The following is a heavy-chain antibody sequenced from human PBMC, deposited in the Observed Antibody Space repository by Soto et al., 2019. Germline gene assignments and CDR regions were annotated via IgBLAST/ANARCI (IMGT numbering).Heavy chain of an antibody. J-gene: IGHJ3*02. D-gene: IGHD6-25*01. CDR2: IRSKAYGGTT. CDR1: GFTFGDYA. CDR3: TRRYSSGWGHDAFDI. V-gene: IGHV3-49*03. Sequence: GGSLRLSCTASGFTFGDYAMSWFRQAPGKGLEWVGFIRSKAYGGTTEYAASVKGRITISRDDSKSIAYLQMNSLKTEDTAVYYCTRRYSSGWGHDAFDIWGQGTMVTVSS.